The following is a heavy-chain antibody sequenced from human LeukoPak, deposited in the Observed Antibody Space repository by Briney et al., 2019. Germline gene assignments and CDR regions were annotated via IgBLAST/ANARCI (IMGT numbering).Heavy chain of an antibody. CDR2: INPNSGGT. Sequence: GAPVKVSCKASGYTFTGYYMHWVRQAPGQGLEWMGWINPNSGGTNYAQKFQGRVTMTRDTSISTAYMELSRLRSDDTAVYYCAGRSYSSSWYYYYGMDVWGQGTTVTVSS. V-gene: IGHV1-2*02. CDR3: AGRSYSSSWYYYYGMDV. J-gene: IGHJ6*02. CDR1: GYTFTGYY. D-gene: IGHD6-13*01.